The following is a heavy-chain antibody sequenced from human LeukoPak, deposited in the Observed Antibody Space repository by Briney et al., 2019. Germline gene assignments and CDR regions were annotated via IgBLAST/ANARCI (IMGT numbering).Heavy chain of an antibody. CDR3: AGGSGWVTDS. D-gene: IGHD6-19*01. CDR1: GFTFSSYS. CDR2: ISSSSSYI. J-gene: IGHJ4*02. V-gene: IGHV3-21*01. Sequence: GGSLRLSCAASGFTFSSYSMNWVRQAPGKGLEWVSSISSSSSYIYYADSVKGRFTISRDNAKNSLYLQMNSLRAEDTAVYFCAGGSGWVTDSWGPGTLVTVSA.